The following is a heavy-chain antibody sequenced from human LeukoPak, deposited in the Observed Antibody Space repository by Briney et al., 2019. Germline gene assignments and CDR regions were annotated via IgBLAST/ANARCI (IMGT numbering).Heavy chain of an antibody. J-gene: IGHJ4*02. CDR1: GFTFSTYA. CDR2: ISGSGGST. V-gene: IGHV3-23*01. D-gene: IGHD5-18*01. CDR3: ARGDGDTAVDY. Sequence: PGGSLRLSCAASGFTFSTYAMSWVRQAPGKGLEWVSAISGSGGSTYYADSVKGRFTISRDNAKNSLYLQMNSLRAEDTAVYYCARGDGDTAVDYWGQGTLVTVSS.